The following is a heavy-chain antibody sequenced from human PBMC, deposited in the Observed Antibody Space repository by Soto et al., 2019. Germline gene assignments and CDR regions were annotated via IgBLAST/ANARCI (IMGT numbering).Heavy chain of an antibody. CDR1: GFTFSSYG. CDR2: ISSSGSYI. CDR3: ASDSGYCSSTSCYWNGMDV. J-gene: IGHJ6*02. V-gene: IGHV3-21*01. Sequence: EVQLVESGGGLVKPGGSLRLSCAASGFTFSSYGMNWVRQAPGKGLEWVSSISSSGSYILYADSVKGRFSISRDSAKKSLYLHMNSLRAEDTAVYYCASDSGYCSSTSCYWNGMDVWGQGTTVTVSS. D-gene: IGHD2-2*01.